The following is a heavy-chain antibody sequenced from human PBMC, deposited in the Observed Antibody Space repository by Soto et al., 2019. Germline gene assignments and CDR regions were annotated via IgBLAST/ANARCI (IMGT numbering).Heavy chain of an antibody. D-gene: IGHD2-2*01. CDR3: ARGYCSSTSCYRSYYYGMDV. CDR2: IIPIFGTA. V-gene: IGHV1-69*13. Sequence: SVKVSCKASGGTFSSYAISWVRQAPGQGLEWMGGIIPIFGTANYAQKFQGRVTITADESTSTAYMELSSLRSEDTAVYYCARGYCSSTSCYRSYYYGMDVWGQGTTVTVSS. CDR1: GGTFSSYA. J-gene: IGHJ6*02.